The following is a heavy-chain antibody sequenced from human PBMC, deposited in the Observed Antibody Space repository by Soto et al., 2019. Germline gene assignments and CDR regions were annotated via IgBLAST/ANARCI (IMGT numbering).Heavy chain of an antibody. J-gene: IGHJ6*02. D-gene: IGHD6-13*01. CDR3: ARRRIGAAAAYGMDV. V-gene: IGHV3-48*02. CDR1: GFTFSSYS. Sequence: SGGSLRLSCVASGFTFSSYSMNWVRQAPGKGLEWVSYISSSSSTIYYADSVKGRFTISRDNAKNSLYLQMNSLRDEDTAVYYCARRRIGAAAAYGMDVWGQGTTVTVSS. CDR2: ISSSSSTI.